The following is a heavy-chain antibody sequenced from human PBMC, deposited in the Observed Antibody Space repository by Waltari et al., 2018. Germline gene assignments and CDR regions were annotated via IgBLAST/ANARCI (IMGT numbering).Heavy chain of an antibody. V-gene: IGHV3-23*01. CDR2: ISGKSNGI. CDR3: AKFGHGPGTSDSWSNNRFDP. D-gene: IGHD3-10*01. Sequence: LESGGGLIHPGGSLRRSGDASGFMFASNALSWLRQAPGKGLGWVAVISGKSNGIYYGESVRCRFTIFRDNSENTLYLQMNSLKVEDTATYYCAKFGHGPGTSDSWSNNRFDPWGQGTLVTVSS. CDR1: GFMFASNA. J-gene: IGHJ5*02.